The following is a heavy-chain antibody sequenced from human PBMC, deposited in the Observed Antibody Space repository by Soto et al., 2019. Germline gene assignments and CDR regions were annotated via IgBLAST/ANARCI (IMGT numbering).Heavy chain of an antibody. V-gene: IGHV1-18*04. CDR3: AGDHTGGDRITIFGVVIIHYYYGMDV. CDR1: GYTFTSYG. CDR2: ISAYNGNT. Sequence: QVQLVQSGAEVKKPGASVKVSCKASGYTFTSYGISWVRQAPGQGLEWMGWISAYNGNTNYAQKRQGRVAMTTDTSTSTADMELRSLRSDDTAVYYCAGDHTGGDRITIFGVVIIHYYYGMDVWGQGTTVTVSS. D-gene: IGHD3-3*01. J-gene: IGHJ6*02.